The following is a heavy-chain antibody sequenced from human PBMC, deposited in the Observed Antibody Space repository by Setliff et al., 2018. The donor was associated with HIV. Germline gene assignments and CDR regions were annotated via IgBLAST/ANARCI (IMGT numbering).Heavy chain of an antibody. CDR2: IKSKTYGGTT. D-gene: IGHD4-17*01. CDR3: TRRTTALDY. Sequence: PSETLSLSCAASGFTFSNAWMSWVRQAPGKGLEWVGRIKSKTYGGTTGYAASVKARFTISRDDSKSIAYLQMNSLKTEDTAVYYCTRRTTALDYWGQGTLVTVSS. V-gene: IGHV3-15*01. CDR1: GFTFSNAW. J-gene: IGHJ4*02.